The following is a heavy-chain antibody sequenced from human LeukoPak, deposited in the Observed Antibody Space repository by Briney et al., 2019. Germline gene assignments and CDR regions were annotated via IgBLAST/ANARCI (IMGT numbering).Heavy chain of an antibody. V-gene: IGHV4-61*02. CDR1: GGSISSGSYY. Sequence: SETLSLTCTVSGGSISSGSYYWSWIRQPAGKGLEWIGRIYTSGSTNYNPSLKSRVTISVDTSKNQFSLKLSSVTAADTAVYYCARASMGQADIWGQGTMVTVSS. CDR2: IYTSGST. CDR3: ARASMGQADI. J-gene: IGHJ3*02.